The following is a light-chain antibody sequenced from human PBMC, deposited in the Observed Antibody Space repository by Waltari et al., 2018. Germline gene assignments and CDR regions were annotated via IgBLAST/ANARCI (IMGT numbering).Light chain of an antibody. CDR1: QSVSKA. Sequence: IVLPPSPGTLSFFLGERATASCRTNQSVSKAFAWYQQKPGKAPRLLIYGASTRDSGIPDRFSGDGSGTDYSLTINRLEPDDFAIYFCQHYYGLPVLFGQGTRVEI. CDR3: QHYYGLPVL. V-gene: IGKV3-20*01. CDR2: GAS. J-gene: IGKJ1*01.